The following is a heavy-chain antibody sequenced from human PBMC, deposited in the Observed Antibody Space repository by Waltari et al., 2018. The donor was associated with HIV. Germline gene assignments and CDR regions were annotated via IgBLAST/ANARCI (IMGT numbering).Heavy chain of an antibody. V-gene: IGHV4-59*11. J-gene: IGHJ3*01. D-gene: IGHD1-1*01. CDR1: GASRIIHY. Sequence: HVHLQESGPGLVKPSEPLSLTCPAPGGASRIIHYWSCIRKPPGGVLEWIGYIYYSASASFNSGSTYYDPSLQSRVTISLNKSRRQYSLRLASVSTADTGVYYCARGNCRTGNCLLLAFAFDAWGQG. CDR3: ARGNCRTGNCLLLAFAFDA. CDR2: IYYSASASFNSGST.